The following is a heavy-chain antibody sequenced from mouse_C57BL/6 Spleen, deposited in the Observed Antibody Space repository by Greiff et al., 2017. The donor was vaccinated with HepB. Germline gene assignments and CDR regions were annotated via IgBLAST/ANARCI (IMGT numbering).Heavy chain of an antibody. CDR1: GFTFSNYW. Sequence: EVKLQESGGGLVQPGGSMKLSCVASGFTFSNYWMNWVRQSPEKGLEWVAQIRLKSDNYATQYAESVKGRFTISRDDSKSSVYLQRNNLRAEDTGIYYCIYSNYAYWGQGTLVTVSA. CDR2: IRLKSDNYAT. CDR3: IYSNYAY. D-gene: IGHD2-5*01. V-gene: IGHV6-3*01. J-gene: IGHJ3*01.